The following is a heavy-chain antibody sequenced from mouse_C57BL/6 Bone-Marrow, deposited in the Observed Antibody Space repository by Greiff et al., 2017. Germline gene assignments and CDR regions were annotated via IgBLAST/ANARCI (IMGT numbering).Heavy chain of an antibody. V-gene: IGHV1-12*01. CDR3: ARGDYESFAY. J-gene: IGHJ3*01. Sequence: QVQLQQSGAELVRPGASVKMSCKASGYTFTSYHMHWVKQTPRQGLEWIGAIYPGNGDTSYNQKFKGKATLTVDKSSSTAYMQLSSLTSEDSAVYFCARGDYESFAYWGQGTLVTVSA. CDR1: GYTFTSYH. D-gene: IGHD2-4*01. CDR2: IYPGNGDT.